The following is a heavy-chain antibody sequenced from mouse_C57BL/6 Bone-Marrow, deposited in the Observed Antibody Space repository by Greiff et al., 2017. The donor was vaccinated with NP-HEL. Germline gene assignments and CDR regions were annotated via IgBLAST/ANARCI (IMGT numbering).Heavy chain of an antibody. D-gene: IGHD3-1*01. CDR3: ARDGNGLDY. Sequence: EVKLQESGPGLVKPSQSLSLTCSVTGYSITSGYFWNWIRQFPGNKLEWMGYISYDGSNHYNPSLKNRISITRDTSKNQFFLKLNSVTTEDTATYYCARDGNGLDYWGQGTTLTVSS. CDR1: GYSITSGYF. J-gene: IGHJ2*01. CDR2: ISYDGSN. V-gene: IGHV3-6*01.